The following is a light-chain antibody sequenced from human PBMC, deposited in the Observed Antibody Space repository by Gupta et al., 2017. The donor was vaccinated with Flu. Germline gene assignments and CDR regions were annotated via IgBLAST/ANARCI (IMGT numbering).Light chain of an antibody. CDR2: ENN. CDR1: TSNIGNNF. V-gene: IGLV1-51*02. Sequence: QSVLTQPPSVSAAPGQKVTISCSGSTSNIGNNFVSWYQQIPGTAPKLLIHENNKRPSGIPDRFSGSKSGTSATLDITGLQTGDEADYYCGTWDNSLTVVYLFGTGTKVTVL. CDR3: GTWDNSLTVVYL. J-gene: IGLJ1*01.